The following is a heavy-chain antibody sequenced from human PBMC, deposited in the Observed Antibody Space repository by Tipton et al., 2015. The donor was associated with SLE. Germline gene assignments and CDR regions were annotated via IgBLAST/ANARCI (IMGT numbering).Heavy chain of an antibody. CDR3: AREWWELDYYYYYGMDV. D-gene: IGHD1-26*01. CDR1: GGSISSGRYY. V-gene: IGHV4-61*09. CDR2: IYTSGST. Sequence: LRLSCTVSGGSISSGRYYWSWIRQPAGKGLEWIGHIYTSGSTNYNPSLKSRVTISGDTSKNQFSLKLSSVTAADTAVYYCAREWWELDYYYYYGMDVWGQGTTVTVSS. J-gene: IGHJ6*02.